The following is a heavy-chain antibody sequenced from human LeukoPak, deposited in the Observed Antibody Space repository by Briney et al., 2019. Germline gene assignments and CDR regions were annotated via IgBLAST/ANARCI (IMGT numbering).Heavy chain of an antibody. V-gene: IGHV3-30*01. CDR1: GFTFSSYA. J-gene: IGHJ1*01. D-gene: IGHD5-24*01. Sequence: GGSLRLSCAASGFTFSSYAMHWVRQAPGKGLEWVAVISYDGSNKYYADSVKGRFTISRDNSKNTLYLQLNRLRAEDTAVYYCARDPGSLSRDGYPWRLQHWGQGTLVTVSS. CDR3: ARDPGSLSRDGYPWRLQH. CDR2: ISYDGSNK.